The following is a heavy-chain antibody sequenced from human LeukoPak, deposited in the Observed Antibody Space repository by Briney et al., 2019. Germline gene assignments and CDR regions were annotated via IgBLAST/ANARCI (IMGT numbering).Heavy chain of an antibody. Sequence: SGGSLRLSCAASGFTFSSFEMNWVRQAPGKGLEWVAFIRYDGSNKYYSDSVKGRFTISRDNSKNTLYPQMNSLRAEDTAVYYCASEIVVVVAATIDYWGQGTLVTVSS. J-gene: IGHJ4*02. CDR1: GFTFSSFE. V-gene: IGHV3-30*02. CDR3: ASEIVVVVAATIDY. D-gene: IGHD2-15*01. CDR2: IRYDGSNK.